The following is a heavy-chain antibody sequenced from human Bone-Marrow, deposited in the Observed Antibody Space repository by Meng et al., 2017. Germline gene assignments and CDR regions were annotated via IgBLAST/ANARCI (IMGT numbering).Heavy chain of an antibody. D-gene: IGHD4-11*01. V-gene: IGHV4-34*01. CDR1: GGSFSEYY. CDR3: ARGPTTMAHDFDY. Sequence: QVQLQQGGAGLVQPSATLSLACVVSGGSFSEYYWSWIRQPPGKGLEWIGEINHSGSTNYNPSLESRATISVDTSQNNLSLKLSSVTAADSAVYYCARGPTTMAHDFDYWGQGTLVTVSS. J-gene: IGHJ4*02. CDR2: INHSGST.